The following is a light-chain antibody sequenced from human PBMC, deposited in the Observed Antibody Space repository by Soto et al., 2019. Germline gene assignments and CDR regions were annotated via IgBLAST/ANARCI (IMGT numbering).Light chain of an antibody. J-gene: IGKJ1*01. V-gene: IGKV3-20*01. CDR1: QSVSSSY. CDR3: QQFGSSPT. CDR2: AAS. Sequence: EIVLTQSPGTLSLSPGERATLSCRASQSVSSSYFAWYQQKPGQAPRLLIYAASNRATGIPDRFSGSGSATDFTLTISRLEPEDFAVHYCQQFGSSPTFGQGTKVDIK.